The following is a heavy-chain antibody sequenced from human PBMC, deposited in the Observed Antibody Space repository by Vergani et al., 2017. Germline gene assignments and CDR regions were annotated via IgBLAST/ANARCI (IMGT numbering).Heavy chain of an antibody. V-gene: IGHV4-39*07. Sequence: QLQLQESGPGLVKPSETLSLTCTVSGGSISSSSYYWGWIRQPPGKGLEWIGRIYYSGSTYYNPSLKSRVTISVDTSKNQFSLKLSSVTAADTAVYYCARVESPYDFWSGYYYYYYMDVWGKGTTVTVSS. CDR2: IYYSGST. J-gene: IGHJ6*03. CDR1: GGSISSSSYY. CDR3: ARVESPYDFWSGYYYYYYMDV. D-gene: IGHD3-3*01.